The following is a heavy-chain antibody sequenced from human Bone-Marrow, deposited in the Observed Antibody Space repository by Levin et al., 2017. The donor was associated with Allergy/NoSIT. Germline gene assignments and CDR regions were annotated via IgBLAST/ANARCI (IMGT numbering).Heavy chain of an antibody. CDR1: GGSIGSGGYY. CDR2: IYYSGVT. Sequence: SETLSLTCTVSGGSIGSGGYYWSWIRQDPGKGLEWIGYIYYSGVTYYNPSLESRVIISIDTSKNQFSLKLRSVTAADTAVYYCAYYSLGWFDPWGQGKLVIVSS. CDR3: AYYSLGWFDP. D-gene: IGHD3-10*01. J-gene: IGHJ5*02. V-gene: IGHV4-31*03.